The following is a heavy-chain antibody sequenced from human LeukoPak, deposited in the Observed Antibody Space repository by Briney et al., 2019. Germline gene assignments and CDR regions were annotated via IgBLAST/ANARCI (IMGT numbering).Heavy chain of an antibody. J-gene: IGHJ6*02. CDR2: IYYSGST. CDR1: GGSIGTYS. D-gene: IGHD6-13*01. V-gene: IGHV4-59*06. Sequence: SETLSLTCTVSGGSIGTYSWTWIRQHPGKGLEWIGYIYYSGSTYYNPSLKSRVTISVDTSKNQFSLKLSSVTAADTAVYYCARARGAAAGYGMDVWGQGTTVTVSS. CDR3: ARARGAAAGYGMDV.